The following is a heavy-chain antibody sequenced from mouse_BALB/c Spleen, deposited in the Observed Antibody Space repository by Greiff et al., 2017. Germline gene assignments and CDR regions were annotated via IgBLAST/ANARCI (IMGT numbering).Heavy chain of an antibody. V-gene: IGHV5-4*02. CDR2: ISDGGSYT. J-gene: IGHJ4*01. CDR3: VREAAYYGNYGAMDY. D-gene: IGHD2-10*01. CDR1: GFTFSDYY. Sequence: EVQVVESGGGLVKPGGSLKLSCAASGFTFSDYYMYWVRQTPEKRLEWVATISDGGSYTYYPDSVKGRFTISRDNAKNNLYLQMSSLKSEDTAMYYCVREAAYYGNYGAMDYWGQGTSVTVSS.